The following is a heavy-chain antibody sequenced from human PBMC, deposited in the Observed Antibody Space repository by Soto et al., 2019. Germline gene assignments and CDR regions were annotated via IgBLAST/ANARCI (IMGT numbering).Heavy chain of an antibody. V-gene: IGHV1-2*02. D-gene: IGHD3-10*01. J-gene: IGHJ4*02. CDR3: GRDDYGIFPY. Sequence: GSSVKVSCKASGYSIIAYYIHWVRQAPGQGLEWMGWIDPKNGGTVSAQKFQGRLTMTRDTSISTVYMDLSGLTSDDTALYYCGRDDYGIFPYWGQGSLVTVSS. CDR1: GYSIIAYY. CDR2: IDPKNGGT.